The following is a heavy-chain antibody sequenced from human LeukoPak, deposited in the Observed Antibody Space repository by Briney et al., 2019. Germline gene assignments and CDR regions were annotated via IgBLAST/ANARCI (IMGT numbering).Heavy chain of an antibody. D-gene: IGHD6-19*01. V-gene: IGHV1-69*04. Sequence: ASVKVSCKASGGTFSSYAISWVRQAPGQGLEWMGRIIPILGIANYAQKFHGRVTITADKSTSTAYMELSSLTSEDTAVYYCARDRGYSSGREGFDPWGQGTLVTVSS. CDR1: GGTFSSYA. CDR3: ARDRGYSSGREGFDP. CDR2: IIPILGIA. J-gene: IGHJ5*02.